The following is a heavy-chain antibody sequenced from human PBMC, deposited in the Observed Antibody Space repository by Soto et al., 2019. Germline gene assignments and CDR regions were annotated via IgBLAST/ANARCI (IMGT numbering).Heavy chain of an antibody. CDR2: IYYSGST. Sequence: VSGGSISSGCYYWSWIRQHPGKGLEWIGYIYYSGSTYYNPSLKSRVTISVDTSKNQFSLKLSSVTAADTAVYYCARDRRWFGQLDYNWFDPWGHGTQVTVSS. J-gene: IGHJ5*02. V-gene: IGHV4-31*02. D-gene: IGHD3-10*01. CDR1: GGSISSGCYY. CDR3: ARDRRWFGQLDYNWFDP.